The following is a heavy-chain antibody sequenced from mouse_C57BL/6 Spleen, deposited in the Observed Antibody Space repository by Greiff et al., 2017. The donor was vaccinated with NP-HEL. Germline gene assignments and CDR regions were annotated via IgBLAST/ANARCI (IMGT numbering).Heavy chain of an antibody. CDR2: IRSKSNNYAT. D-gene: IGHD1-2*01. CDR1: GFSFNTYA. Sequence: EVKLVESGGGLVQPKGSLKLSCAASGFSFNTYAMNWVRQAPGKGLEWVARIRSKSNNYATYYADSVKDRFTISRDDSETGSCWTREHVKRVDREREEGGTHHYFYYAIDGWDKGTSGTVCS. CDR3: GTHHYFYYAIDG. V-gene: IGHV10-1*01. J-gene: IGHJ4*01.